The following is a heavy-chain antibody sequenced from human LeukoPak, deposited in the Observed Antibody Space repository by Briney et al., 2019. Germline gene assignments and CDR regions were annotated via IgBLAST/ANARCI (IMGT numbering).Heavy chain of an antibody. CDR3: ARATSSGYYFDY. V-gene: IGHV3-66*01. D-gene: IGHD6-19*01. Sequence: GGSLRLSCAASGFTVSSNYMSWVRQAPGKGLEWVSVIYSGGGTYYADSVKGRFTISRDNSKNTLYLQMNSLRAEDTAVYYCARATSSGYYFDYWGQGTLVTVSS. CDR1: GFTVSSNY. J-gene: IGHJ4*02. CDR2: IYSGGGT.